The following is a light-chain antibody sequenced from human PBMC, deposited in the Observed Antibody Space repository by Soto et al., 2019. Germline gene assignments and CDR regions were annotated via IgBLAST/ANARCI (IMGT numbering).Light chain of an antibody. J-gene: IGKJ1*01. Sequence: DIQMTQSPSPLSASVGDRVTITCRASQSISNFLNWYQHRLGKAPKLLIYDASSLQSGVPSRFSGSGSGTDFTLTISSLQPEDFATYYCQQSYVTPRTFGQGTKVDI. V-gene: IGKV1-39*01. CDR3: QQSYVTPRT. CDR2: DAS. CDR1: QSISNF.